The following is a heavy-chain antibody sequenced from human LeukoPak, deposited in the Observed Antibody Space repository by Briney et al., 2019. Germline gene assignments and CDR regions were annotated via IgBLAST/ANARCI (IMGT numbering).Heavy chain of an antibody. CDR2: ISYDGSNK. V-gene: IGHV3-30-3*01. D-gene: IGHD6-25*01. CDR3: ARVSERLRYDYYFDY. CDR1: GFTVSSNY. Sequence: GGSLRLSCAASGFTVSSNYMSWVRQAPGKGLEWVAVISYDGSNKYYADSVKGRFTISRDNSKNTLYLQMNSLRAEDTAVYYCARVSERLRYDYYFDYWGQGTLVTVSS. J-gene: IGHJ4*02.